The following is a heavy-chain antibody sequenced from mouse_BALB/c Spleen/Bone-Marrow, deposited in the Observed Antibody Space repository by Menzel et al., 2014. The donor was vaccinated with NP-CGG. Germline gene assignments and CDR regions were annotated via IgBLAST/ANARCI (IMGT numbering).Heavy chain of an antibody. V-gene: IGHV4-1*02. J-gene: IGHJ1*01. CDR2: INPDSSTI. CDR1: GFDFSGYW. Sequence: EVKVEESGGGLVQPGGSLKLSCAASGFDFSGYWMSWVRQAPGKGLKWIGEINPDSSTINYTPSLKDKFIISRDNAKNTLYLQMSKVRSEDTALYYCARLNYYGSLFVWGAGTTVTVSS. D-gene: IGHD1-1*01. CDR3: ARLNYYGSLFV.